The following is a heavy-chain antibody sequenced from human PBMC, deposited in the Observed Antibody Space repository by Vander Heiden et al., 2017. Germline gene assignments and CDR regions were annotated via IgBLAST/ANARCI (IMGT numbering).Heavy chain of an antibody. CDR1: GFDVNTHY. V-gene: IGHV3-53*01. CDR3: ARDFRFSIFGRSPGGYHFAMDV. CDR2: IYTSGST. D-gene: IGHD3-3*01. Sequence: EVQLVESGGGLIQPGGSLRLSCAASGFDVNTHYMSWVRQAPGKGLEWVSIIYTSGSTFYADSVKGRFTISRDNFKNTVSLQMNSLRAEDTAIYYCARDFRFSIFGRSPGGYHFAMDVWGQGTTVTVSS. J-gene: IGHJ6*02.